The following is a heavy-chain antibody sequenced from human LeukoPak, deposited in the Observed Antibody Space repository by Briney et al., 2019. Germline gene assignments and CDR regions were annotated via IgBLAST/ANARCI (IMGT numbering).Heavy chain of an antibody. CDR1: GYSFTNYY. Sequence: VASVKVSCKASGYSFTNYYVHWVRQAPGQGLEWMGIINPRGGSTDYAQNFQGRVTMTRDTSTSTVYMELGSLRSEDTAVYYCARRPIMGVSKPLDIWGQGTMVTVSS. D-gene: IGHD1-26*01. J-gene: IGHJ3*02. CDR2: INPRGGST. V-gene: IGHV1-46*01. CDR3: ARRPIMGVSKPLDI.